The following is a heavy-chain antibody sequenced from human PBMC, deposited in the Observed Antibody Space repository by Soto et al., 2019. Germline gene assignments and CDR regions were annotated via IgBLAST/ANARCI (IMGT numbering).Heavy chain of an antibody. CDR2: INHSGST. Sequence: SETLSLTCAVYGGSFSGYYWSWIRQPPGKGLEWIGEINHSGSTNYNPSLESRVIISVDTSKNQFSLTLNSVTAADTATYYCARGGISHWAYFYYMDVWDRGTTVTVSS. D-gene: IGHD2-21*01. CDR1: GGSFSGYY. J-gene: IGHJ6*03. CDR3: ARGGISHWAYFYYMDV. V-gene: IGHV4-34*01.